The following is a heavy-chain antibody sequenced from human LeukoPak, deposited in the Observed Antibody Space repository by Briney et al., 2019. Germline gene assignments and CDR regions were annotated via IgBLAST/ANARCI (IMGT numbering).Heavy chain of an antibody. Sequence: QVQLQESGPGLVKPSQTLSLTCTVSGGSISSGNYYWTWIRQPAGNGLEWIGRIYSSGSRNYAPSLKSRVTMSIDTSKKSLSLKLNTVTAADTAVYYCARLNGDGFDIWGQGAKVTVSS. V-gene: IGHV4-61*02. CDR1: GGSISSGNYY. D-gene: IGHD2-8*01. CDR2: IYSSGSR. J-gene: IGHJ3*02. CDR3: ARLNGDGFDI.